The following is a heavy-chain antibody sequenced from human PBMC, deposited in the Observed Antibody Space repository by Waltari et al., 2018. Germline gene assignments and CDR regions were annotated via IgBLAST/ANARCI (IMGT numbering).Heavy chain of an antibody. Sequence: QITLKESGPTLVKPTQTLTLTCTFSGFSLSTSGVGVGWIRKPPGKALEWLALIYWNDDKRYSPSLKSRLTITKDTSKNQVVLTMTNMDPVDTATYYCAHRAYYDFWSGLFDYWGQGTLVTVSS. V-gene: IGHV2-5*01. CDR3: AHRAYYDFWSGLFDY. CDR2: IYWNDDK. D-gene: IGHD3-3*01. CDR1: GFSLSTSGVG. J-gene: IGHJ4*02.